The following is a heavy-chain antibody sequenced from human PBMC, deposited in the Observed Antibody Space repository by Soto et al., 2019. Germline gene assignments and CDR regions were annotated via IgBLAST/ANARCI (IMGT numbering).Heavy chain of an antibody. CDR3: ARTQYCSSTSCYARIDY. J-gene: IGHJ4*02. CDR1: EGTFSSYA. V-gene: IGHV1-69*01. D-gene: IGHD2-2*01. Sequence: QVQLVQSGAEVKKPGSSVKVSCKASEGTFSSYAISWVRQAPGQGLEWMGGVIPIFGTANYAQKFQGRVTITADESTSTAYMELSSLRSEDTAVYYCARTQYCSSTSCYARIDYWGQGTLVTVSS. CDR2: VIPIFGTA.